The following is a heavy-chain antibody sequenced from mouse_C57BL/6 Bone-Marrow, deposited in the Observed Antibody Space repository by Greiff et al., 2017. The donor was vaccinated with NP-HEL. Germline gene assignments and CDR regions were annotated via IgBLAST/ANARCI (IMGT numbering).Heavy chain of an antibody. Sequence: VQLQQSGAELVKPGASVKLSCTASGFNIKDYYMPWVKQRTEQGLGWIGRIDPEDGETKYAPKFQGKATITADTSSNTAYLQLSSLTSEDTAVYYCARSELGRYWYFDVWGTGTTVTVSS. CDR2: IDPEDGET. CDR3: ARSELGRYWYFDV. CDR1: GFNIKDYY. J-gene: IGHJ1*03. V-gene: IGHV14-2*01. D-gene: IGHD4-1*01.